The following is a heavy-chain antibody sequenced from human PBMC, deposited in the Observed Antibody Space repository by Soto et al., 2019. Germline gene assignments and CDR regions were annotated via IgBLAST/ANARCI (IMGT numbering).Heavy chain of an antibody. V-gene: IGHV3-23*01. CDR2: LYGNSGGI. CDR3: AKDRASSWEGPS. J-gene: IGHJ4*02. Sequence: PGGSLRLSCAASGFTFGSYAMTWVRQAPGKGLESVAGLYGNSGGIQYADSVRGRFTIFRDNSNNIVFLHMRRLRVEDTALYFCAKDRASSWEGPSWGQGTLVTVPQ. D-gene: IGHD6-13*01. CDR1: GFTFGSYA.